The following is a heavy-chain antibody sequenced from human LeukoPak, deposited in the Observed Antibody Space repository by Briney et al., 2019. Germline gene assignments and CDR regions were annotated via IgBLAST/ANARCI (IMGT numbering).Heavy chain of an antibody. V-gene: IGHV4-34*01. Sequence: SETLSLTCAVYGGSFSGYYWSWIRQPPGKGLEWIGEINHSGSTNYNPSLKSRVTISVDTSKNQFSLKLSSVTAADTAVYYCARGAPMVWGAPQPNWFDPWGQGTLVTVSS. CDR2: INHSGST. CDR3: ARGAPMVWGAPQPNWFDP. J-gene: IGHJ5*02. D-gene: IGHD3-10*01. CDR1: GGSFSGYY.